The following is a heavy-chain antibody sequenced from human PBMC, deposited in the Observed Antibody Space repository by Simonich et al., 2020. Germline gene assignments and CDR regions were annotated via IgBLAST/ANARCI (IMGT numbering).Heavy chain of an antibody. CDR2: ISSSSIYK. Sequence: EVQLVESGGGLVKPGGSLRLSCAASGFTFSSYSMNWVRQAPGKGLEWVQSISSSSIYKYYAYTVKCRFTIPRDNAKNSLYLQMTSLRAEDTAVYYCARWIAVAGTGAYGMDVWGQGTTVTVSS. CDR1: GFTFSSYS. V-gene: IGHV3-21*01. J-gene: IGHJ6*02. D-gene: IGHD6-19*01. CDR3: ARWIAVAGTGAYGMDV.